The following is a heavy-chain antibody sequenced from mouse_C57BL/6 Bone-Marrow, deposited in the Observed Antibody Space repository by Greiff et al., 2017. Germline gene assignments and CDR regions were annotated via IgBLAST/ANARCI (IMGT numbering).Heavy chain of an antibody. J-gene: IGHJ2*01. CDR3: TRFNY. Sequence: PGQGLAWTGAIYIGNSDTSYNQKVKGKGKLTAVTSASTAYMELGSLTNEDSAVYYCTRFNYWGQGTTLTVSS. V-gene: IGHV1-5*01. CDR2: IYIGNSDT.